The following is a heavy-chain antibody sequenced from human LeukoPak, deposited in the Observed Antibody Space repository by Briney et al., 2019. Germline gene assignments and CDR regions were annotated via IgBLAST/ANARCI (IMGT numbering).Heavy chain of an antibody. CDR3: ARELLYCSSTSCEYYFDY. Sequence: SETLSLTCTVSGYSISSGYYWDWIRQPPGKGLEWIGSIYHSGSTYYNPSLKSRVTISVDTSKNQFSLKLSSVTAADTAVYYCARELLYCSSTSCEYYFDYWGQGTLVTVSS. V-gene: IGHV4-38-2*02. D-gene: IGHD2-2*01. CDR1: GYSISSGYY. J-gene: IGHJ4*02. CDR2: IYHSGST.